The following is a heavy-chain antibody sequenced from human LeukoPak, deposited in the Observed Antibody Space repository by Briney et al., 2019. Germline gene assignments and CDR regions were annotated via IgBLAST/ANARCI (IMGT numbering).Heavy chain of an antibody. CDR1: GFTFSSYW. CDR2: INSDGSST. V-gene: IGHV3-74*01. Sequence: GGSLRLSCAASGFTFSSYWMHWVRQAPGKGLVWVSRINSDGSSTSYADSVKGRFTISRDNAKNSLYLQMNSLRAEDTAVYYCASAGDSYFSDSSGYYPFDYWGQGTLVTVSS. D-gene: IGHD3-22*01. J-gene: IGHJ4*02. CDR3: ASAGDSYFSDSSGYYPFDY.